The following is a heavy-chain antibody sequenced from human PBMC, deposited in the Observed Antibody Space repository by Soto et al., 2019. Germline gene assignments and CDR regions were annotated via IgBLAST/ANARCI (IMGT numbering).Heavy chain of an antibody. Sequence: GGLLRLSCGALGVTLRGYGVHWVRQAPGKGLVWVSRINSDGSNTGYAASVQGRCTVSRDNAKNTLNLQMSSLRAEDTAIYYCARAYCGGDCYSGIDYWGQGTLVA. V-gene: IGHV3-74*01. CDR2: INSDGSNT. D-gene: IGHD2-21*02. CDR3: ARAYCGGDCYSGIDY. J-gene: IGHJ4*02. CDR1: GVTLRGYG.